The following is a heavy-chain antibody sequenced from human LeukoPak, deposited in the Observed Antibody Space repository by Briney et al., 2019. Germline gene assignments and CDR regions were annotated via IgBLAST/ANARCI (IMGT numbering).Heavy chain of an antibody. CDR3: ARDPGGYCSGGSCYLYNWFDP. CDR2: IYTSGST. V-gene: IGHV4-61*02. CDR1: GGSISSGNYF. Sequence: PSETLSLTCTVSGGSISSGNYFWSWIRQPAGKGLEWIGRIYTSGSTNYNPSLKSRITISRDTSRSQFSLQLSSVTAADTAVYYCARDPGGYCSGGSCYLYNWFDPWGQGTLVTVSS. J-gene: IGHJ5*02. D-gene: IGHD2-15*01.